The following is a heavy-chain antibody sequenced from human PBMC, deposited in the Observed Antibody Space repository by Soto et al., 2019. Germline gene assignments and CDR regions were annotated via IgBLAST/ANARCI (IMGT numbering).Heavy chain of an antibody. V-gene: IGHV3-21*01. Sequence: GGSLRLSCLASGFSFNSFNMNWIRRAPGRGLEWVASISVSGDNIYYGGSVQGRFSISRDNSKRSVFLDLNSLRVEDTAVYYCARDLGLLQSLFGYWGQGTLVTVSS. CDR1: GFSFNSFN. CDR3: ARDLGLLQSLFGY. CDR2: ISVSGDNI. D-gene: IGHD1-1*01. J-gene: IGHJ4*02.